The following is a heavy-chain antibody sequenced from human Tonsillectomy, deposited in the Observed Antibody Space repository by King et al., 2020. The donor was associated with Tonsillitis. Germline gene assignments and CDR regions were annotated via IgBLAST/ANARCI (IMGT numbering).Heavy chain of an antibody. V-gene: IGHV4-34*01. D-gene: IGHD3-9*01. CDR3: SRGLQYFEWSPTGPGYYYYYGSDI. Sequence: VQLQQWGAGLLKPSRTLSLTCAVSGGSFSGYFWTWIRQSPGKGLEWIGDISHSGFTDYNPSLKGRLSMSIDTSKSQFSLKLTSVTAADTAVYYCSRGLQYFEWSPTGPGYYYYYGSDIWGQGTTVTVS. CDR1: GGSFSGYF. J-gene: IGHJ6*02. CDR2: ISHSGFT.